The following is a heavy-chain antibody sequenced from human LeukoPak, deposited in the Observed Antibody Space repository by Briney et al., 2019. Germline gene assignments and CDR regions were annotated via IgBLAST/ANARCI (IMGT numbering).Heavy chain of an antibody. CDR3: ARAGDSSGWYPPPAHWYFDL. Sequence: ASVKVSCKASGYTFTGNGISWVRQAPGQGLEWMGWISGYNGNTNYAQKLQGRVTMTTDTSTSTAYMELRSQRSDDTAVYYCARAGDSSGWYPPPAHWYFDLWGRGTLVTVSS. D-gene: IGHD6-19*01. CDR2: ISGYNGNT. CDR1: GYTFTGNG. V-gene: IGHV1-18*01. J-gene: IGHJ2*01.